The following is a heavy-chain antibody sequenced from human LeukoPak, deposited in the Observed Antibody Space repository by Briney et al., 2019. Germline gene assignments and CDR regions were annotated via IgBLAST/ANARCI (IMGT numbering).Heavy chain of an antibody. CDR3: AREGRYSSGLYDAFDI. CDR1: GFTFNIYD. CDR2: INSDGSST. J-gene: IGHJ3*02. D-gene: IGHD6-19*01. Sequence: PGGSLRLSCAASGFTFNIYDMNWVRQAPGKGLEWVSRINSDGSSTSYADSVKGRFTISRDNAKNTLYLQMNSLRAEDTAVYYCAREGRYSSGLYDAFDIWGQGTMVTVSS. V-gene: IGHV3-74*01.